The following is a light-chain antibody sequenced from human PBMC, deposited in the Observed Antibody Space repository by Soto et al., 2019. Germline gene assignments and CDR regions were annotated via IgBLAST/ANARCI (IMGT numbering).Light chain of an antibody. CDR3: QQYGSSGT. CDR2: GAS. Sequence: EIVFTQSPGILSLSPGERSTLSCRASQSVSNNYLAWYQQKPGQAPRLLIYGASNRATGIPDRFSGSGSGTDFTLTISRLEPEDFAVYYCQQYGSSGTFGQGTKVDIK. V-gene: IGKV3-20*01. CDR1: QSVSNNY. J-gene: IGKJ1*01.